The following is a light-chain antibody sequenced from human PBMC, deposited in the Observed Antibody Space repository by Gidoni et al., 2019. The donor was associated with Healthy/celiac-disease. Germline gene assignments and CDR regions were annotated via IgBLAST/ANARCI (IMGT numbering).Light chain of an antibody. V-gene: IGKV3-20*01. CDR2: GAS. CDR3: QQYGRSPAT. Sequence: EIVLPQSPGTLSLSPGERATLSCRASQSVSSSYLAWYQQKPGQAPRLLIYGASSRATGIPDRFSGSGSGTDFTLTISRLEPEDFAVYYCQQYGRSPATFGQGTRLEIK. J-gene: IGKJ5*01. CDR1: QSVSSSY.